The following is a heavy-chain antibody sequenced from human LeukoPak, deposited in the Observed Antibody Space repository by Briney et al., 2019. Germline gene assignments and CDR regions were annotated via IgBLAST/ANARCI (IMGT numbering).Heavy chain of an antibody. CDR2: ISPFNGNT. Sequence: ASVKVSCKASGYTFSSSGITWVRQAPGQGLDWMGWISPFNGNTNYAQKLQGRVTMATDTSTSTAYMELRSLRSDDTAVYYCAREAYWFDPWGQGTLVTVSS. V-gene: IGHV1-18*01. CDR3: AREAYWFDP. J-gene: IGHJ5*02. CDR1: GYTFSSSG.